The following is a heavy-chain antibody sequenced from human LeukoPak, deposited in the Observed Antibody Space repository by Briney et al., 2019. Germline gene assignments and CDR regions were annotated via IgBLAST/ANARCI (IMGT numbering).Heavy chain of an antibody. CDR1: GYTFTSYA. Sequence: GASVKVSCKASGYTFTSYAMHWVRQAPGQRLEWMGWINAGNGNTKYSQEFQGRVTITRDTSASTAYMELSSLRSEDMAVYYCARDMMGRYGDYAYWGQGTLVTVSS. CDR2: INAGNGNT. J-gene: IGHJ4*02. V-gene: IGHV1-3*03. D-gene: IGHD4-17*01. CDR3: ARDMMGRYGDYAY.